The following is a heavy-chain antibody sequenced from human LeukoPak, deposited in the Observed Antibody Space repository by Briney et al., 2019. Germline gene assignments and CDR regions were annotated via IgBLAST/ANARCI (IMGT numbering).Heavy chain of an antibody. CDR2: INTNTGNP. J-gene: IGHJ5*02. D-gene: IGHD2-2*01. CDR3: ARVKFPGCSSTSCGWFDP. Sequence: ASVKVSCKASGYTFTSYAMNWVRQAPGQGLEWMGWINTNTGNPTYAQGFTGRFVFSLDTSVSTAYLQISSLKAEDTAVYYCARVKFPGCSSTSCGWFDPWGQGTLVTVSS. CDR1: GYTFTSYA. V-gene: IGHV7-4-1*02.